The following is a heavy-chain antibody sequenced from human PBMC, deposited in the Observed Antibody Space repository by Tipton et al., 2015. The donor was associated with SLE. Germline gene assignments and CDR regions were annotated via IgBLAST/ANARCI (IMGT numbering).Heavy chain of an antibody. D-gene: IGHD2-2*01. Sequence: QVQLVQSGPEMKRPGASVKVSCETSGYTFSNYGVTWVRQPPGQGLEWMGWISVYSGNTAYAQKFQGRVTITADASIDTAYMEMRSLRSDDTAVYECAPNSVRYCSGTGCPAAFHSWAQATLVTAS. CDR1: GYTFSNYG. CDR3: APNSVRYCSGTGCPAAFHS. V-gene: IGHV1-18*01. J-gene: IGHJ3*01. CDR2: ISVYSGNT.